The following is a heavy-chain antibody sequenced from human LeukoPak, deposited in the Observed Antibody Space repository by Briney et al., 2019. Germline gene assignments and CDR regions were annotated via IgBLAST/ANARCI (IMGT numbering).Heavy chain of an antibody. J-gene: IGHJ4*02. CDR2: IHYSGST. D-gene: IGHD3-10*01. V-gene: IGHV4-59*01. CDR1: GGSISSYY. Sequence: PSETLSLTCTVSGGSISSYYWSWIRQPPGKGLEWIGYIHYSGSTNYNPSLKSRVTISADTSKNQFSLKLSSVTAADTAVYYCARAWFGELYYFDYWGQGTLVTVSS. CDR3: ARAWFGELYYFDY.